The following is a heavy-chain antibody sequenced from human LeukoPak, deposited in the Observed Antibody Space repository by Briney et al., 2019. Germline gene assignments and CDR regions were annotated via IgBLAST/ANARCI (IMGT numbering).Heavy chain of an antibody. CDR2: ISGGGDDT. Sequence: PGGSLRLSCAASGLTFSSHAMNWVRQAPGRGLEWVSYISGGGDDTHYADSVRGWFTVSRDNSKNTLFLLMSSLKDEDTAFYYCAKTPASDFWGPFDYWGQGTLVSVSS. V-gene: IGHV3-23*01. CDR3: AKTPASDFWGPFDY. J-gene: IGHJ4*02. CDR1: GLTFSSHA. D-gene: IGHD7-27*01.